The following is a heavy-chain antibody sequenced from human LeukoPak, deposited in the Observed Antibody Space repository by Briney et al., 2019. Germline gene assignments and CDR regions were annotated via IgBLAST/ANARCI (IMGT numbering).Heavy chain of an antibody. J-gene: IGHJ6*03. CDR1: GDSVSSNSAA. D-gene: IGHD6-13*01. Sequence: KRSQTLSLTCAISGDSVSSNSAAWNWIRQSPSRGLEWLGRTYYRSKWYNDYAVSVKSRITINPDTSKNQFSLQLNSVTPEDTAVYYCARVTQQLADPNYYYYYMDVWGKGTTVTISS. CDR3: ARVTQQLADPNYYYYYMDV. CDR2: TYYRSKWYN. V-gene: IGHV6-1*01.